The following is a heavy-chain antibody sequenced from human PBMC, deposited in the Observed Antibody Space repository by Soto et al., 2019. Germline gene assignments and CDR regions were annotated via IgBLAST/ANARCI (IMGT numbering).Heavy chain of an antibody. CDR2: INIYNGNT. D-gene: IGHD7-27*01. V-gene: IGHV1-18*01. CDR3: ARDLTYVGPFDI. J-gene: IGHJ3*02. Sequence: QVQLVQSGAEVKKPGASVKVSCKASGYTFTSYGISWVRQAPGQGPEWIGWINIYNGNTNYAQKIQGRVTMTTDTATSTAYMELRSLRSDDTAVYYCARDLTYVGPFDIWGQGTMVTVSS. CDR1: GYTFTSYG.